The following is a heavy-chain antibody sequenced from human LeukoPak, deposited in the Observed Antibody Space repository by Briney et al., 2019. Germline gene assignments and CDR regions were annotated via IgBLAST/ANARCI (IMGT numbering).Heavy chain of an antibody. Sequence: PGGSLRLSCAASGFTFSSYAMSWVRQAPGKGLEWVSAISGSGSSTYYADSVKGRFTISRDNSKNTLYLQMNSLRAEDTAVYYCANRGKYCSSTSCLGSAQVDYWGQGTLVTVSS. CDR2: ISGSGSST. V-gene: IGHV3-23*01. D-gene: IGHD2-2*01. J-gene: IGHJ4*02. CDR3: ANRGKYCSSTSCLGSAQVDY. CDR1: GFTFSSYA.